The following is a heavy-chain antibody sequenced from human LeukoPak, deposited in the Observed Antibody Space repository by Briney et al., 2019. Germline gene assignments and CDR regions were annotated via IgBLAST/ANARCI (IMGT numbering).Heavy chain of an antibody. CDR2: IYYSGST. V-gene: IGHV4-59*11. CDR1: GGSISSHY. CDR3: ASMQKGTYYDILTGYLFDH. Sequence: PSATLPLTCTVSGGSISSHYWNWIRQPPGKGLEWIGYIYYSGSTNYNPSLKSRVTISVDTSKNQFSLKLSSVTAADTAVYYCASMQKGTYYDILTGYLFDHWGQGTLVTVSS. J-gene: IGHJ5*02. D-gene: IGHD3-9*01.